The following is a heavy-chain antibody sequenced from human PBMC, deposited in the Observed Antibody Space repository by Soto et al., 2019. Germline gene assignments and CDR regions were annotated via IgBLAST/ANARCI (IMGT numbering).Heavy chain of an antibody. CDR2: IIPIFGTA. D-gene: IGHD3-22*01. Sequence: SVKVSCKASGGTFSSYAISWVRQAPGQGLEWMGGIIPIFGTANYAQKFQGRVTITADESTSTAYIELSSLRSEDTAVYYCARDYYDSSGYGPLYYYYYCGMDVWGQGTTVTVSS. V-gene: IGHV1-69*13. CDR1: GGTFSSYA. CDR3: ARDYYDSSGYGPLYYYYYCGMDV. J-gene: IGHJ6*02.